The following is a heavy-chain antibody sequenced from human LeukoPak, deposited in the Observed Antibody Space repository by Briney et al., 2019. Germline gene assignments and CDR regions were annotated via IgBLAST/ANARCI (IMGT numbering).Heavy chain of an antibody. Sequence: GGSLRLSCAASGFTVSSNYMSWVRQAPGKGLEWVSLIYSGGSTYYADSVRGRFTISRDNAKNSLYLQMNSLRAEDTAVYYCARVASGWIDNWGQGTLVTVSS. CDR3: ARVASGWIDN. V-gene: IGHV3-53*01. CDR1: GFTVSSNY. CDR2: IYSGGST. J-gene: IGHJ4*02. D-gene: IGHD6-19*01.